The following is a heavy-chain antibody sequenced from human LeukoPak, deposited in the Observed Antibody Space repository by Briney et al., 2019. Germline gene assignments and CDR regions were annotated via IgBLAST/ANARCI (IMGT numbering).Heavy chain of an antibody. CDR1: GGSISSGDYY. CDR2: IYYSGST. J-gene: IGHJ5*02. CDR3: ARRTYYYGSGSYSWFDP. V-gene: IGHV4-30-4*08. Sequence: PSETLSLTCTVSGGSISSGDYYWSWIRQPPGKGLEWIGYIYYSGSTYYNPSLKSRVTISVDTSKNQFSLKLSSVTAADTAVYYCARRTYYYGSGSYSWFDPWGQGTLVTVSS. D-gene: IGHD3-10*01.